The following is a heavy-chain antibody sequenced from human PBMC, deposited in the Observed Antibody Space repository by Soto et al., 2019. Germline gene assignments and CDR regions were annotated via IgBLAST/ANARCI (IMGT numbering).Heavy chain of an antibody. J-gene: IGHJ3*02. D-gene: IGHD5-18*01. CDR1: GGSISCYY. V-gene: IGHV4-59*01. CDR2: IYYIGTT. CDR3: ARSGSKYGANAFDI. Sequence: SETLSLTCTVSGGSISCYYWNWIRQPPGKGLEYIGHIYYIGTTNYNPSLKSRATISVDTSKNQFSLKLTSVTAADTAVYFCARSGSKYGANAFDIWDQGTMVTV.